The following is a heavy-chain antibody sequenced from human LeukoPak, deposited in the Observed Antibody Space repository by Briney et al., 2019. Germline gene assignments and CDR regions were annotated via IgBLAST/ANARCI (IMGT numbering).Heavy chain of an antibody. J-gene: IGHJ6*03. CDR3: ARDPLSSYYYMDV. Sequence: SETLSLTCTVSGGSISSSSYYWGWIRQPPGKGLEWIGSIYYSGSTYYNPSLKSRVTMSVDTSKNQFSLKLTSVTAADTAVYYCARDPLSSYYYMDVWGKGTTVTVSS. V-gene: IGHV4-39*07. CDR2: IYYSGST. CDR1: GGSISSSSYY.